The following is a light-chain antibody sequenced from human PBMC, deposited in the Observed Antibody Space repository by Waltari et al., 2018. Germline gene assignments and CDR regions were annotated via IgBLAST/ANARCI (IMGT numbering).Light chain of an antibody. Sequence: DIQMTQSPSSGSASAGDRVTISCRASPSISGYLNWYQQKPGKAPKFLIYVASSLQSGVPSRFSGSGSGTYFTLTITSLRPEDFATYYCQQSYNAPYTFGQGTNLEIK. CDR2: VAS. J-gene: IGKJ2*01. CDR3: QQSYNAPYT. CDR1: PSISGY. V-gene: IGKV1-39*01.